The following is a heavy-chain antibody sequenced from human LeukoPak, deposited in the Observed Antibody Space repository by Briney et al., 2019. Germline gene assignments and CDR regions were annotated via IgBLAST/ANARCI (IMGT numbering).Heavy chain of an antibody. CDR2: IYYSGST. Sequence: PSETLTLTCTVSGGSISSYYWSWIRQPPGKGLEWIAYIYYSGSTTYNPSLKSRVTMSVDTSKNQFSLKLSSVTAADTAVYYCARMISFGGVIVPNWFDPWGQGTLVTVSS. CDR3: ARMISFGGVIVPNWFDP. J-gene: IGHJ5*02. D-gene: IGHD3-16*02. V-gene: IGHV4-59*01. CDR1: GGSISSYY.